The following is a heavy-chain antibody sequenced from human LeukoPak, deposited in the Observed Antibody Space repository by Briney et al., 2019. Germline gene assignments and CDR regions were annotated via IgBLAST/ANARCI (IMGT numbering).Heavy chain of an antibody. CDR2: ISNSSSYI. J-gene: IGHJ5*02. D-gene: IGHD3-10*01. CDR3: ARVLMVRGVMFDP. Sequence: GGSLRLSCAASGFTFSSYSMNWVRQAPGKGLEWVSSISNSSSYIYYADSVKGRFTISRDNAKNSLYLQMNSLRAEDTAVYYCARVLMVRGVMFDPRGQGTLVTVSS. CDR1: GFTFSSYS. V-gene: IGHV3-21*01.